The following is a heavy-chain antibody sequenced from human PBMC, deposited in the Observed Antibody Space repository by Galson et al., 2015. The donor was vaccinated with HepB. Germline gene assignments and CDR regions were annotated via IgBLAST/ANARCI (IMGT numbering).Heavy chain of an antibody. V-gene: IGHV1-8*01. CDR1: GYTFTSYE. CDR2: MNPNSGNT. CDR3: ARGRRGPAAIGYY. D-gene: IGHD2-2*01. Sequence: SVKVSCKASGYTFTSYEINWVRQATGQGLEWMGWMNPNSGNTGYAQKFQGRVTMTRNTSISTAYMELSSLRSEDTAVYYCARGRRGPAAIGYYWGQGTLVTVSS. J-gene: IGHJ4*02.